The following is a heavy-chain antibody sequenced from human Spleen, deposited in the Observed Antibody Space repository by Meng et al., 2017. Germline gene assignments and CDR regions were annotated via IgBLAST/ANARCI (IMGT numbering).Heavy chain of an antibody. D-gene: IGHD3-10*01. J-gene: IGHJ5*02. Sequence: EVQLLESGGGLVQPGGSLRLSCAASGFTFSDAWMSWVRQAPGKGLEWVGRIGKKVNSYTTEYAASVKGRFTISRDDSKNTLFLQMSSLRTEDTAVYSCGREWRGVLDLWGQGTLVTVSS. V-gene: IGHV3-72*01. CDR2: IGKKVNSYTT. CDR1: GFTFSDAW. CDR3: GREWRGVLDL.